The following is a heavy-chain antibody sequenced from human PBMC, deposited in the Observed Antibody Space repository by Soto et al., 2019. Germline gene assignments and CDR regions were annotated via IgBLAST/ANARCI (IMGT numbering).Heavy chain of an antibody. CDR2: LYTEGTT. V-gene: IGHV3-53*01. CDR3: LRPRPSGENYGMDV. CDR1: GLTGSHNY. D-gene: IGHD3-16*01. J-gene: IGHJ6*02. Sequence: QTGGSLRLSCVASGLTGSHNYMAWVRQAPEMGLEWVSILYTEGTTYYADSVKGRFTISRDSSKNTLFLQMDSLRAEDTAVYYCLRPRPSGENYGMDVWGQGTTVTVSS.